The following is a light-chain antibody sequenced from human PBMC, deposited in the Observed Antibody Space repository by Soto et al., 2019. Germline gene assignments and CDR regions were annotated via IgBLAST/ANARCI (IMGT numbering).Light chain of an antibody. V-gene: IGLV4-69*01. Sequence: QLVLTQSPSPSASLGASVKLTCTLSSGHSSYAIAWHQQQPEKGPRYLMKLNSDGSHSKGDGIPDRFSGSSSGAERYLTISSLQSEDEADYYCQTWGTGIRGVFGGGTKVTVL. CDR2: LNSDGSH. CDR3: QTWGTGIRGV. J-gene: IGLJ2*01. CDR1: SGHSSYA.